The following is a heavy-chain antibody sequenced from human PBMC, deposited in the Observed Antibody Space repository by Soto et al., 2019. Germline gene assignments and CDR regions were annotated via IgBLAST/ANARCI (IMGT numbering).Heavy chain of an antibody. CDR3: ARDLFTRYYYYGMDV. CDR1: GFTFSSYW. CDR2: INSDGSST. V-gene: IGHV3-74*01. Sequence: LGLSCAASGFTFSSYWMHWVRQAPGKGLVWVSRINSDGSSTSYADSVKGRFTISRDNAKNTLYLQMNSLRAEDTAVYYCARDLFTRYYYYGMDVWGQGTTVTVSS. D-gene: IGHD3-3*01. J-gene: IGHJ6*02.